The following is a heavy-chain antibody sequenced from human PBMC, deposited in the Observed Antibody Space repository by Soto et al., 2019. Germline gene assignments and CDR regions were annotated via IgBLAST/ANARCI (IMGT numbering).Heavy chain of an antibody. CDR3: ARGEGCSGGSCYSPTPESYYYYGMDV. CDR1: GYTFTGYY. D-gene: IGHD2-15*01. CDR2: INPNSGGT. Sequence: GASVKVSCKASGYTFTGYYMHWVRQAPGQGLEWMGWINPNSGGTNYAQKFQGWVTMTRDTSISTAYMELSRLRSDDTAVYYCARGEGCSGGSCYSPTPESYYYYGMDVWGQGTTVTVSS. V-gene: IGHV1-2*04. J-gene: IGHJ6*02.